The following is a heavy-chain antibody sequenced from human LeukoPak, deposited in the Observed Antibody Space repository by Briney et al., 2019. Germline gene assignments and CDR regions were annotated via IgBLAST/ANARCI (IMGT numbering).Heavy chain of an antibody. Sequence: QPGGSLRLSCAASGFTFDDYAMHWVRQAPGKGLEWVSGISWNSGSIGYADSVKGRFTISRDNAKNSLYLQMNSLRAEDTAVYYCATTVVIATTEAFDIWGQGTMVTVSS. CDR3: ATTVVIATTEAFDI. J-gene: IGHJ3*02. CDR2: ISWNSGSI. D-gene: IGHD2-21*01. CDR1: GFTFDDYA. V-gene: IGHV3-9*01.